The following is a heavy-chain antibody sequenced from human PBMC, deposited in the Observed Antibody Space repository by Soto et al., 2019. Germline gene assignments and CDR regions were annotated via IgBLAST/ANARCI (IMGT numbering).Heavy chain of an antibody. Sequence: SVKVSCKASGGTFSSYAISWVRQAPGQGLEWMGGIIPIFGTANYAQKFQGRVTITADESTSTAYMELSSLRSEDTAVYYCARERKSRWVVPASPSNWFDPWGQGTLVTVSS. D-gene: IGHD2-2*01. J-gene: IGHJ5*02. CDR3: ARERKSRWVVPASPSNWFDP. V-gene: IGHV1-69*13. CDR2: IIPIFGTA. CDR1: GGTFSSYA.